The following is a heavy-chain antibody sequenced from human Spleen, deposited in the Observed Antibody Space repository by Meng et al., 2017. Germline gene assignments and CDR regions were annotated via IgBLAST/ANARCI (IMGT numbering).Heavy chain of an antibody. CDR1: GYTFPDYW. J-gene: IGHJ4*02. Sequence: QVQLVQSGAEVKKPGSSVKASCKASGYTFPDYWLHWVRRAPGQGLEWMGRINTYNGKTDYAQKFQGRITMTTDTFTSTAYMELRNLRSDDTAVYYCATRGNPYLNCWGQGTLVTVSS. CDR3: ATRGNPYLNC. CDR2: INTYNGKT. V-gene: IGHV1-18*04.